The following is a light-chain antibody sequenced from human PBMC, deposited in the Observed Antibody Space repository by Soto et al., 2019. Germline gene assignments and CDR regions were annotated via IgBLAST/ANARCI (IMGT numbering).Light chain of an antibody. J-gene: IGLJ1*01. CDR2: EGN. CDR3: CSYAGFSSFV. V-gene: IGLV2-23*03. CDR1: SSDVGGYNF. Sequence: QSALTRPASVSGSPGQSITISCTGTSSDVGGYNFVSWYRQSPGEVPKLIIYEGNKRPSGVSDRFSASKSGNTASLTISGLQAEDQADYYCCSYAGFSSFVFGAGTKVTV.